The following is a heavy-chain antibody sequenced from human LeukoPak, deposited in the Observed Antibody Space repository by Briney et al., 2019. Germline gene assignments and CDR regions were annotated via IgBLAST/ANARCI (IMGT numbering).Heavy chain of an antibody. CDR2: ISSSSSYT. V-gene: IGHV3-11*06. CDR1: GFTFSDYY. J-gene: IGHJ4*02. Sequence: GGSLRLSCAASGFTFSDYYMSWIRQAPGKGLEWVSYISSSSSYTNYADSVKGRFTISRDNAKNSLYLQMNSLRAEDTAVYYCARDQCSGGSCYSFDYWGQGTLVTVSS. D-gene: IGHD2-15*01. CDR3: ARDQCSGGSCYSFDY.